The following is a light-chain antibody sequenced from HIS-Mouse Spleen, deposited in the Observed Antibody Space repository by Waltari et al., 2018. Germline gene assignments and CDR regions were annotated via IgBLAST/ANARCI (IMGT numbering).Light chain of an antibody. CDR3: QQYGSSPWT. V-gene: IGKV3-20*01. CDR1: QIVSSSY. Sequence: IVLTQSSGTLSLSPGERATLSCRASQIVSSSYLSWYQQKPGQAPRLLIYGASSRATGIPDRFSGSGSGTDFTLTISRLEPEDFAVYYCQQYGSSPWTFGQGTKVEIK. J-gene: IGKJ1*01. CDR2: GAS.